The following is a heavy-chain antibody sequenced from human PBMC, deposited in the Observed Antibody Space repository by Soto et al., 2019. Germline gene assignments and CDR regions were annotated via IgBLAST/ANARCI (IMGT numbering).Heavy chain of an antibody. D-gene: IGHD2-21*02. V-gene: IGHV3-33*01. Sequence: GGSLRLSCAASGFTFSSYGMHWVRQAPGKGLEWVAVIWYDGSNKYYADSVKGRFTISRDNSKNTLYLQMNSLRAEDTAVYYCARDVMVTAMVMWYFDLWGRGTLVTVSS. J-gene: IGHJ2*01. CDR3: ARDVMVTAMVMWYFDL. CDR1: GFTFSSYG. CDR2: IWYDGSNK.